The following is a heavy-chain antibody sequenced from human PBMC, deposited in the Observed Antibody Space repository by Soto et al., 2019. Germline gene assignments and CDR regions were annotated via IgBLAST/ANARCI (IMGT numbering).Heavy chain of an antibody. J-gene: IGHJ3*02. CDR2: IIPIFGTA. CDR3: ARGGSGWHNAFDI. CDR1: GGTFSSYA. Sequence: VASVKVSCKASGGTFSSYAISWVRQAPGQGLEWMGGIIPIFGTANYAQKFQGRVTITADESTSTAYMKLSSLRSEDTAVYYCARGGSGWHNAFDIWGQGTMVTVSS. D-gene: IGHD6-19*01. V-gene: IGHV1-69*13.